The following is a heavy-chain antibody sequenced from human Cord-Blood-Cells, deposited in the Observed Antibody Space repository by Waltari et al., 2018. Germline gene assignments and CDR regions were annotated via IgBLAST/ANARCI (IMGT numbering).Heavy chain of an antibody. J-gene: IGHJ3*02. CDR1: GYTFTGYY. CDR2: INPNSGGT. V-gene: IGHV1-2*02. D-gene: IGHD5-18*01. CDR3: ASSTYSYGDAFDI. Sequence: QAQLVPSGAEVKKPGASVKVSCQASGYTFTGYYMHWARQAPGQGLEWMGWINPNSGGTNYAQKFQGRVTMTRDTSISTAYMELSRLRSDDTAVYYCASSTYSYGDAFDIWGQGTMVTVSS.